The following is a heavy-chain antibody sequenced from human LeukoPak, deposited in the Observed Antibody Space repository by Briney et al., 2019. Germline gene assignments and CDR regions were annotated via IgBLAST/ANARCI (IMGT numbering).Heavy chain of an antibody. J-gene: IGHJ3*02. D-gene: IGHD3-10*01. Sequence: ASVKVSCKASGYTFTSYYMHWVQQAPGQGLEWMGIINPSGGSTSYAQKFQGRVTMTRDTSTSTVYMELSSLRSEDTAVYYCARDQELLWFGLPRGNAFDIWGQGTMVTVSS. CDR3: ARDQELLWFGLPRGNAFDI. CDR1: GYTFTSYY. V-gene: IGHV1-46*01. CDR2: INPSGGST.